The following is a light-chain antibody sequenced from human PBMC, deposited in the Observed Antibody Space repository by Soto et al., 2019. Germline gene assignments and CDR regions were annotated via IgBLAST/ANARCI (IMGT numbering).Light chain of an antibody. Sequence: EVVLTQSPASLSLSPGESATLSCRASESVGTYLAWYQQRPAQAPRLVIYDTSTRATGIPARFSGSGSGTDFTLTISSREPEAFAVYYCQQGGNRPPRTFGQGTMVEI. J-gene: IGKJ1*01. CDR2: DTS. CDR3: QQGGNRPPRT. V-gene: IGKV3-11*01. CDR1: ESVGTY.